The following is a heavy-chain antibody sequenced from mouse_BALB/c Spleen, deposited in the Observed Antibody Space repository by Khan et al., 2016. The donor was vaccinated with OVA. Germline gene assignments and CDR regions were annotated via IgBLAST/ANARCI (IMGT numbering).Heavy chain of an antibody. CDR2: ISSTGST. CDR3: ARSLYYSYGYALDC. V-gene: IGHV3-2*02. J-gene: IGHJ4*01. Sequence: QLEESGPGLVKPSQSLSLTCTVTGYSITSDYAWNWIRQFPGNKLEWMGYISSTGSTSYNPSLKSRISITRDISKNQFFLQLKSVTTEDTATYYGARSLYYSYGYALDCWGRGTSVTVSS. D-gene: IGHD2-12*01. CDR1: GYSITSDYA.